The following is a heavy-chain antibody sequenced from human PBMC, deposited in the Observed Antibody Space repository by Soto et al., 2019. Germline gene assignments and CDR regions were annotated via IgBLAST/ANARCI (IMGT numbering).Heavy chain of an antibody. CDR2: IYYSGST. V-gene: IGHV4-59*01. CDR1: GGSISSYY. CDR3: ARDRITPYYYYGMDV. J-gene: IGHJ6*02. Sequence: LSLTCTVSGGSISSYYWSWIRQPPGKGLEWIGYIYYSGSTNYNPSLKSRVTISVDTSKNQFSLKLSSVTAADTAVYYCARDRITPYYYYGMDVWGQGTTVTVSS. D-gene: IGHD1-20*01.